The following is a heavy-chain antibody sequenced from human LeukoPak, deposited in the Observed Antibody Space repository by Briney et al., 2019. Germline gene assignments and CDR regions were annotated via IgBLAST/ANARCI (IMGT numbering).Heavy chain of an antibody. D-gene: IGHD2-21*01. CDR2: INHSGST. CDR1: GGSFSGYY. Sequence: KPSETLSLTCAVYGGSFSGYYWSWIRQPPGKGLEWIGEINHSGSTNYNPSLKSRVTISVDTSKNQFSLKLSSVTAADTAVYYCARGSRHIFDYWGQGALVTVSS. CDR3: ARGSRHIFDY. J-gene: IGHJ4*02. V-gene: IGHV4-34*01.